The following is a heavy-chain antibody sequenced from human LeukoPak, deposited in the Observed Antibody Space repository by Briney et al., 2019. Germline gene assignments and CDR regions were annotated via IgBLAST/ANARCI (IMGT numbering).Heavy chain of an antibody. CDR2: IYPGDSGT. CDR3: ARPVRITMVRGVIICDAFDI. J-gene: IGHJ3*02. Sequence: GESLKISCKGSGYSFTSYWIGWVRQMPGKGLEWMGIIYPGDSGTRYSPSFQGQVTISADKSISTAYLQWSSLKASGTAMYYCARPVRITMVRGVIICDAFDIWGQGAMVTVSS. CDR1: GYSFTSYW. V-gene: IGHV5-51*01. D-gene: IGHD3-10*01.